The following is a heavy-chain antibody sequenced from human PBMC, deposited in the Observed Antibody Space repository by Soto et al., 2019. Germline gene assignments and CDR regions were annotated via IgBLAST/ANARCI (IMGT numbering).Heavy chain of an antibody. CDR3: AKGGYDSYYYMDV. CDR1: GFTFSSYA. Sequence: GGSLRLSCAASGFTFSSYAMSWVRQAPGKGLEWVAAISWNSGSIGYADSVKGRFTISRDNAKNSLYLQMNSLRVEDTALYYCAKGGYDSYYYMDVWGKGTTVTVSS. D-gene: IGHD5-12*01. V-gene: IGHV3-9*01. CDR2: ISWNSGSI. J-gene: IGHJ6*03.